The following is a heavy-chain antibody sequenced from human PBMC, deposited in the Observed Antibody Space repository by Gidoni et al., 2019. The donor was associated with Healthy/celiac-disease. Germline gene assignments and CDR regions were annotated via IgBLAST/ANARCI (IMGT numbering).Heavy chain of an antibody. V-gene: IGHV3-23*01. CDR2: SSGSGGST. D-gene: IGHD6-19*01. CDR1: GSTFSSHA. J-gene: IGHJ4*02. CDR3: AKQKRRSGWYYFDY. Sequence: EVQLLESGGGLVQPGGSLRLSRAASGSTFSSHAMSWVRQAPGKGLEWVLASSGSGGSTYYADYVKGRFTISRDNSKNTLYLQMNSLRAEDTAVYYCAKQKRRSGWYYFDYWGQGTLVTVSS.